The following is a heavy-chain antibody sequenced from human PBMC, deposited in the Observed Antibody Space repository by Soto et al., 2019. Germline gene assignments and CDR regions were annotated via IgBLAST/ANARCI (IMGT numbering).Heavy chain of an antibody. D-gene: IGHD3-10*01. CDR2: IIPIFGTA. Sequence: SVKVSCKAYGGTFSSYAISWVRQAPGQGLEWMGGIIPIFGTANYAQKFQGRVTITADKSTSTAYMELSSLRSEDTAVYYCASRLPYGSGSYYIWGWFDYWGQGTLVTVSS. V-gene: IGHV1-69*06. CDR3: ASRLPYGSGSYYIWGWFDY. J-gene: IGHJ4*02. CDR1: GGTFSSYA.